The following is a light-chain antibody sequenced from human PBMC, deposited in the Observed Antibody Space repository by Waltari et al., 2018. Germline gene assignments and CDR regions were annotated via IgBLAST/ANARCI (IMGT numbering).Light chain of an antibody. J-gene: IGKJ2*01. CDR1: QSVSSN. Sequence: EIVLTQSPATLSLSPGETATLSCRASQSVSSNLAWYQQKPGQPPRLLIYNAADRATGIPARVSGSGSGTDFTLTISSLEPEDFAVYYCQQRSIWPPMYTFGQGTKLEIK. V-gene: IGKV3-11*01. CDR3: QQRSIWPPMYT. CDR2: NAA.